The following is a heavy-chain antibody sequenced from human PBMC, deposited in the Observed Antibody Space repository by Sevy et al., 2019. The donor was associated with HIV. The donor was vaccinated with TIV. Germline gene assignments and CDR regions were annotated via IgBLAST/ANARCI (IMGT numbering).Heavy chain of an antibody. J-gene: IGHJ3*01. CDR3: AKALNPALESMLEVNLRTLKGFDV. CDR2: ISANGGST. D-gene: IGHD3-22*01. V-gene: IGHV3-23*01. CDR1: GFTFRNYA. Sequence: GGSLRLSCAASGFTFRNYAMNWVRQAPGKGLEWVSAISANGGSTYYADSVKGRFTISRDNSKNTLHLQMSSLRADDTAVYYCAKALNPALESMLEVNLRTLKGFDVWGQGTVVTVSS.